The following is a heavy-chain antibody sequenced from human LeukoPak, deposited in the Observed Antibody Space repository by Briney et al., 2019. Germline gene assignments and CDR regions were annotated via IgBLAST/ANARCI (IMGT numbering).Heavy chain of an antibody. CDR1: GGSISSSSYY. V-gene: IGHV4-39*01. J-gene: IGHJ3*02. Sequence: PSETLSLTCTVSGGSISSSSYYWGWIRQPPGKGLEWIGSISYSGSTNYNPSLKSRLTISLDTSKNQFSLRLSSVTASDTAVYYCARHLSYAGARVTSDAFDIWGQGTMVTVSS. D-gene: IGHD5-18*01. CDR3: ARHLSYAGARVTSDAFDI. CDR2: ISYSGST.